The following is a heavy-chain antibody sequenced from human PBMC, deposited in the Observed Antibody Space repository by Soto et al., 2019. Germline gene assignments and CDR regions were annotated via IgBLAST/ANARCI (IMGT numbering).Heavy chain of an antibody. D-gene: IGHD3-3*01. CDR2: ISGSGGRT. CDR3: AKDGDFYHQTNFDH. Sequence: SGGSLRLSCAASGFPFSSCAMSWVRQSPGKGLEWVSAISGSGGRTYYADSVKGRFTISRGNSKNTLYLQMNSLRAEDTAVYYCAKDGDFYHQTNFDHWGQGTLVTVSS. V-gene: IGHV3-23*01. J-gene: IGHJ4*02. CDR1: GFPFSSCA.